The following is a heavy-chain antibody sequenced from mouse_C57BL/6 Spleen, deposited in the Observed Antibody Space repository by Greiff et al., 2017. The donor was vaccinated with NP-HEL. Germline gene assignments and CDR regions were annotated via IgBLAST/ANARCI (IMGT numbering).Heavy chain of an antibody. Sequence: EVQRVESGGDLVKPGGSLKLSCAASGFTFSSYGMSWVRQTPDKRLEWVATISSGGSYTYYPDSVKGRFTISRDNAKNTLYLQMSSLKSEDTAMYYCARVYYGSSSLGYWGQGTSVTVSS. CDR3: ARVYYGSSSLGY. J-gene: IGHJ4*01. V-gene: IGHV5-6*01. D-gene: IGHD1-1*01. CDR2: ISSGGSYT. CDR1: GFTFSSYG.